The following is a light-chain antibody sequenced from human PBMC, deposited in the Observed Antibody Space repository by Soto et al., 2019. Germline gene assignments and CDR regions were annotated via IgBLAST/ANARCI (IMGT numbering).Light chain of an antibody. CDR2: EVS. Sequence: QSAATQPPSASGSPGQSVTLSCTGTSSDVGGYNYVSWYQQHPGKAPKLMIYEVSERPSGVPDRFSGSKSSNTASLTVSGLQAEDEADYYCSSYAGSNNFVFGTGTKLTVL. V-gene: IGLV2-8*01. CDR1: SSDVGGYNY. J-gene: IGLJ1*01. CDR3: SSYAGSNNFV.